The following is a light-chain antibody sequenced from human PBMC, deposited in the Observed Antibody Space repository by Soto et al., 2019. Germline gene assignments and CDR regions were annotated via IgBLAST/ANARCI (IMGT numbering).Light chain of an antibody. Sequence: QSVLTQSPSASGTPGQRVTISCSGSNSNIGNNPVNWYQQLPGMAPKLLIPANNQRPSGVPDRFSGSKSGTSASLAISGLQYEDEADYYCATWDGSLNAVVFGGGTKVTVL. CDR1: NSNIGNNP. J-gene: IGLJ2*01. CDR2: ANN. CDR3: ATWDGSLNAVV. V-gene: IGLV1-44*01.